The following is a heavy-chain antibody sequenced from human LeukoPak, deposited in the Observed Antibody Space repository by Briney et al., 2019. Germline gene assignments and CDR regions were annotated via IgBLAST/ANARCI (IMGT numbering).Heavy chain of an antibody. CDR2: VFYSGST. J-gene: IGHJ4*02. Sequence: SETLSLTCAVSGGSISSSTWWTWVRQPPGKGLEWIGEVFYSGSTNSNPSLKSRLTMSVDESKHEFSLKLTSVTVADTAVYYCASGGLVSRYLDHWGQRTLVTVSP. CDR3: ASGGLVSRYLDH. D-gene: IGHD3-9*01. V-gene: IGHV4-4*02. CDR1: GGSISSSTW.